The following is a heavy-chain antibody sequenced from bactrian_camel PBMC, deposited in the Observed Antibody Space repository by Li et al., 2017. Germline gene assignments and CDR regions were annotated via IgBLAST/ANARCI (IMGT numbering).Heavy chain of an antibody. V-gene: IGHV3S53*01. Sequence: QVQLVESGGGSVQAGGSLRLSCQASESTYCMAWYRQSPDKEREGVAALDPNGSTNYADSVKGRFTISSDNARNTLYLQMDDLKPEDSAMYVCTVDGGSFCREVISNPEYGRKAEYSYSGQGTQVTVS. CDR3: TVDGGSFCREVISNPEYGRKAEYSY. J-gene: IGHJ4*01. CDR2: LDPNGST. D-gene: IGHD6*01. CDR1: ESTYCM.